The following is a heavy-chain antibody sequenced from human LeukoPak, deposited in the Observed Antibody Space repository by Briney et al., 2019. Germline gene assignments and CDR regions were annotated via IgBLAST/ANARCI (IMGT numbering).Heavy chain of an antibody. V-gene: IGHV3-33*01. CDR1: GFTFSSYG. J-gene: IGHJ5*02. Sequence: GGSLRLSCAASGFTFSSYGMHWVRQAPGKGLEWVAVIWYDGSNKYYADSVKGRFTISRDNSKNTLYLQMNSLRAEDTAVYYCARDRGNSWFDPWGQGTLVTVSS. D-gene: IGHD3-10*01. CDR2: IWYDGSNK. CDR3: ARDRGNSWFDP.